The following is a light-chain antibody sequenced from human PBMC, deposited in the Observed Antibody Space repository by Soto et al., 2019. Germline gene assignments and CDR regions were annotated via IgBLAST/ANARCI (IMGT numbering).Light chain of an antibody. CDR2: DAS. CDR3: QQYYYLPLS. CDR1: QDITNF. V-gene: IGKV1-33*01. J-gene: IGKJ4*01. Sequence: DIQMTQSPSSLSASVGDRVTVTCQARQDITNFLSWYQQKPGKAPKLLISDASNLEIGIPSRFSGRGSGTDFSLTINTLLPEDFATYFCQQYYYLPLSFGGGIKVEVK.